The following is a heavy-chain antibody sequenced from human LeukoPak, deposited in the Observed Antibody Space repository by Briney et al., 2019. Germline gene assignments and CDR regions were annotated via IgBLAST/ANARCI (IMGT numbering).Heavy chain of an antibody. CDR2: IRNKAYGGTA. Sequence: GGSPRLSCTASGFTFSDYAMSWFRQAPGKGLEWVGFIRNKAYGGTAEYAASVKGRFTISRDDSKTIAYLQMNSLKTEDTAVYYCTREKRYFDWFQADYWGQGTLVTVSS. V-gene: IGHV3-49*03. CDR3: TREKRYFDWFQADY. J-gene: IGHJ4*02. CDR1: GFTFSDYA. D-gene: IGHD3-9*01.